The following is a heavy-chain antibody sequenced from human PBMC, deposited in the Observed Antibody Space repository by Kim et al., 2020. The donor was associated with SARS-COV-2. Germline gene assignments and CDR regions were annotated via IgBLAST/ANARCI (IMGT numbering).Heavy chain of an antibody. D-gene: IGHD3-22*01. Sequence: SETLSLTCTVSGGSISSSSYYWGWIRQPPGKGLEWIGSIYYSGSTYYNPSLKSRVTISVDMSKNQFSLKLSSVTAADTAVYYCARRGVVGIVVVRDAFDIWGQGTMVTVSS. CDR1: GGSISSSSYY. CDR2: IYYSGST. V-gene: IGHV4-39*01. CDR3: ARRGVVGIVVVRDAFDI. J-gene: IGHJ3*02.